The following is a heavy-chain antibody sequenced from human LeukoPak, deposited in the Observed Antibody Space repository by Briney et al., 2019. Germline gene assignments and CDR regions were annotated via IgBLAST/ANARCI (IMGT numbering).Heavy chain of an antibody. J-gene: IGHJ6*02. CDR2: ISKSGDHT. CDR3: ATSWGPDTSAFRWGRDGMDV. CDR1: GLSFNNYA. V-gene: IGHV3-23*01. D-gene: IGHD3-16*01. Sequence: GGSLRLSCAVSGLSFNNYAMSWVRQAPGKGLEWVSAISKSGDHTYYAASAKGRFTIYRDNSKNTQYLQMNSLRAEDTAVYYCATSWGPDTSAFRWGRDGMDVWGQGTTVIVS.